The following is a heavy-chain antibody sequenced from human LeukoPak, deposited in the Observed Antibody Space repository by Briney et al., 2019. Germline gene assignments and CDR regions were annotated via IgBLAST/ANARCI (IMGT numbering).Heavy chain of an antibody. V-gene: IGHV4-34*01. J-gene: IGHJ4*02. CDR1: GGSFSGYY. Sequence: SETLSLTCAVYGGSFSGYYWSWIRQPPGKGLEWIREINHSGSTNYNPSLKSRVTISVDTSKNQFSLKLSSVTAADTAVYYCARDVPSPYYYDSSGYQTWGQGTLVTVSS. D-gene: IGHD3-22*01. CDR2: INHSGST. CDR3: ARDVPSPYYYDSSGYQT.